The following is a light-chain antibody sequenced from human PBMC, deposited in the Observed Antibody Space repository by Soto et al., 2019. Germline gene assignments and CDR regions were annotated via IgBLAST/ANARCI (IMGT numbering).Light chain of an antibody. V-gene: IGKV3-15*01. CDR1: QSVSSN. J-gene: IGKJ1*01. CDR3: QQYNIWPQT. CDR2: GAS. Sequence: EIVMTQSPATLSVSPGERVTLSCRASQSVSSNFAWYQQKPGQAPRLLIYGASTRATGIPARFSGSGSGTEFTLTISSRQSEDFAVYYCQQYNIWPQTFGQGTKVGIK.